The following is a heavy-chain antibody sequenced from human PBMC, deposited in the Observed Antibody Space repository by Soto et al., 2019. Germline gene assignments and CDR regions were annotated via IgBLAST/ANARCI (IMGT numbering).Heavy chain of an antibody. D-gene: IGHD3-16*01. Sequence: SETLSLTCGVSGDSITTYKWWTWVRQTPGKGLEWIGEIYDSGNTRYNPSLKSRVTISKDTSKNELSLKLNSVTVADTAVYYCATCQMGEYYYAMDIWGQGTTVTVSS. J-gene: IGHJ6*02. CDR1: GDSITTYKW. CDR2: IYDSGNT. CDR3: ATCQMGEYYYAMDI. V-gene: IGHV4-4*02.